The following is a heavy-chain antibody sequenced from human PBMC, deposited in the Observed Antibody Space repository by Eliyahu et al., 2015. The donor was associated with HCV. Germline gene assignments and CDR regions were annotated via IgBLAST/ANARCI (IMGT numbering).Heavy chain of an antibody. Sequence: QVQLVQSGAEVKKPGASVKVSCXASGYTXTGYYXHWVRXAPGQGXEWMGWIXPNSGGTNYAQKFQGRVTMTRDTSISTAYMELSRLRSDDTAVYYCASDAGMVRGVCNYWGQGTLVTVSS. D-gene: IGHD3-10*01. V-gene: IGHV1-2*02. CDR2: IXPNSGGT. CDR1: GYTXTGYY. CDR3: ASDAGMVRGVCNY. J-gene: IGHJ4*02.